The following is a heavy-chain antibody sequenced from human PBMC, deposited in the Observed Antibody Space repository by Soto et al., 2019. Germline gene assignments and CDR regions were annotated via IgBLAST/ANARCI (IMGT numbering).Heavy chain of an antibody. J-gene: IGHJ6*02. CDR3: ASAGSGWYEGYYYYGMDV. Sequence: SETLSLTCAVSGGSIRSSKWWSWVRQPPGTGLEWIGEIYHSGSTNYNPSLKSRVTISVGKSKNQFSLHLSSVTAADTAVYYCASAGSGWYEGYYYYGMDVWGQGTTVTVSS. CDR2: IYHSGST. D-gene: IGHD6-19*01. V-gene: IGHV4-4*02. CDR1: GGSIRSSKW.